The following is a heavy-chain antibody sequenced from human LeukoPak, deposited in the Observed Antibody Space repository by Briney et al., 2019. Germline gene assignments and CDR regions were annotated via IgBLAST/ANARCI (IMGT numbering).Heavy chain of an antibody. V-gene: IGHV5-10-1*01. Sequence: GESLKISCKGSGYSFTSYWISWVRQMPGKGLEWMGRIDPSDSYTNYSPSFQGHDTISADKSISTAYLQWSSLKASDTAMYYCARLTDQSDIILTGNFDYWGQGTLVTVSS. CDR3: ARLTDQSDIILTGNFDY. CDR1: GYSFTSYW. CDR2: IDPSDSYT. J-gene: IGHJ4*02. D-gene: IGHD3-9*01.